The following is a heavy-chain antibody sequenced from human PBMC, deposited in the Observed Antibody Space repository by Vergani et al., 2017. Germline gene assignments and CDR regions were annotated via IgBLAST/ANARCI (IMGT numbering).Heavy chain of an antibody. CDR2: IRYDGSNK. CDR3: ARVRQWLVLYDAFDI. D-gene: IGHD6-19*01. CDR1: GFTFSSYG. J-gene: IGHJ3*02. Sequence: QVQLVESGGGVVQPGGSLRLSCAASGFTFSSYGMHWVRQAPGKGLEWVAFIRYDGSNKYYADSVKGRFTISRDNSKNTLYLQMNSLRAEDTAVYYCARVRQWLVLYDAFDIWGQGTMVTVSS. V-gene: IGHV3-30*02.